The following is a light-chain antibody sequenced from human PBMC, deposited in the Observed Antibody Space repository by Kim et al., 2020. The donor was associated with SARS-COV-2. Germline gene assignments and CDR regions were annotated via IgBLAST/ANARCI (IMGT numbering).Light chain of an antibody. Sequence: SASVGDRVTITCRASQSIRTWLAWYQQKPGKAPKLLIYEASGLERGVPSRFSGSASGTEFTLTISSLQPDDFATYYCQQYKTYWTFGQGTKVEIK. CDR1: QSIRTW. V-gene: IGKV1-5*03. CDR3: QQYKTYWT. J-gene: IGKJ1*01. CDR2: EAS.